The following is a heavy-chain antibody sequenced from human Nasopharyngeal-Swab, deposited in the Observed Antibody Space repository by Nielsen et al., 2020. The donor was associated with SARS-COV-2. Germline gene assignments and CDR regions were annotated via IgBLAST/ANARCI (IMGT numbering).Heavy chain of an antibody. J-gene: IGHJ6*02. V-gene: IGHV3-30*03. CDR1: GFTFNSHG. CDR3: ARDTSVDIVLLYYGMYV. Sequence: GESLKISCAASGFTFNSHGMHWVRQAPGKGLEWVAVISFDGSKKYYADSVKGRFTISRDSSKNTLYLQMNSLRAEDTAVYYCARDTSVDIVLLYYGMYVWGQGTTVTVSS. D-gene: IGHD5-12*01. CDR2: ISFDGSKK.